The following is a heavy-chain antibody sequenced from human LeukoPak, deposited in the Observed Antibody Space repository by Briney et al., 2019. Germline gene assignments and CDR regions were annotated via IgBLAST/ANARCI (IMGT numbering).Heavy chain of an antibody. Sequence: GGSLRLSYAASGFTFNSYAMSWVRQAPGKAREWVSAISGSGGSTYYADSVKGRFTISRDNSKNTLYLQMNSLRAEDTAVYYCAKGPSGGYGDYPFDYWGQGTLVTVSS. J-gene: IGHJ4*02. V-gene: IGHV3-23*01. D-gene: IGHD4-17*01. CDR3: AKGPSGGYGDYPFDY. CDR1: GFTFNSYA. CDR2: ISGSGGST.